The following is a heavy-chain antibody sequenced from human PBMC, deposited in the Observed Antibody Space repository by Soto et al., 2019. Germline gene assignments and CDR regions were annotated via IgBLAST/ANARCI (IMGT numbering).Heavy chain of an antibody. Sequence: QLQLQESCPGLVKPSETLSLTCTVSGGSISSSSYYWGWIRQPPGQGLEWVGSIYYSGSTYYNPSLKRRGTISVDTSKNQFSLKLSSVTAADTAVYYCAGQWLALDNWFDPWGQGNLVTVSS. D-gene: IGHD6-19*01. CDR2: IYYSGST. CDR1: GGSISSSSYY. CDR3: AGQWLALDNWFDP. J-gene: IGHJ5*02. V-gene: IGHV4-39*01.